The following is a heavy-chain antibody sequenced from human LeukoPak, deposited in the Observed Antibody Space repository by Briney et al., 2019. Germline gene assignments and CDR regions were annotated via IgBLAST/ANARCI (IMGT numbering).Heavy chain of an antibody. V-gene: IGHV4-30-2*01. CDR3: ARGRDIVVVPAAIPWFDP. Sequence: PSQTLSLTCAVSGGSFSSGGYSWSWIRQPPGKGLEWIRYMYHSGSTYYNPSLKSRVTISVDRSKNQFSLKLSSVTAADTAVYYCARGRDIVVVPAAIPWFDPWGQGTLVTVSS. CDR2: MYHSGST. CDR1: GGSFSSGGYS. D-gene: IGHD2-2*01. J-gene: IGHJ5*02.